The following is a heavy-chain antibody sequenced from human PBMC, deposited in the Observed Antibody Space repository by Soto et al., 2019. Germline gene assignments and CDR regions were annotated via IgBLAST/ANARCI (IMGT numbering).Heavy chain of an antibody. Sequence: GGSLRLSCAASGFTFSSYSMNWVRQAPGKGLEWVSYISSSSSTIYYADSVKGRFTIPRDNSKNTLYLQMDSLKAEDTAVYYCASHGPLQWLSPYWGQGTLVTVSS. V-gene: IGHV3-48*01. CDR1: GFTFSSYS. J-gene: IGHJ4*02. CDR2: ISSSSSTI. D-gene: IGHD6-19*01. CDR3: ASHGPLQWLSPY.